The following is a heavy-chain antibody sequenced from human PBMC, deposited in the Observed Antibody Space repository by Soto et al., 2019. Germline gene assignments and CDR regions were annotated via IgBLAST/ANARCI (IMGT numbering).Heavy chain of an antibody. CDR3: ARGEYSSSSAYYYYGMDV. Sequence: PGGSLRLSCAASGFTFSSYDMHWVRQATGKGLEWVSAIGTAGDTYYPGSVKGRFTISRENAKNSLYLQMNSLRAGDTAVYYCARGEYSSSSAYYYYGMDVWGQGTTVTVSS. J-gene: IGHJ6*02. CDR2: IGTAGDT. CDR1: GFTFSSYD. V-gene: IGHV3-13*01. D-gene: IGHD6-6*01.